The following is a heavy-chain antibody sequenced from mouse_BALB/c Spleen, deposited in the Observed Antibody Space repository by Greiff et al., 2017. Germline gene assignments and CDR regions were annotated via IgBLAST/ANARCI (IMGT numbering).Heavy chain of an antibody. CDR2: ISSGGST. Sequence: KLVESGGGLVKPGGSLKLSCAASGFTFSSYAMSWVRQTPEKRLEWVASISSGGSTYYPDSVKGRFTISRDNARNILYLQMSSLRSEDTAMYYCAREVTYYFDYWGQGTTLTVSS. CDR3: AREVTYYFDY. CDR1: GFTFSSYA. J-gene: IGHJ2*01. D-gene: IGHD2-3*01. V-gene: IGHV5-6-5*01.